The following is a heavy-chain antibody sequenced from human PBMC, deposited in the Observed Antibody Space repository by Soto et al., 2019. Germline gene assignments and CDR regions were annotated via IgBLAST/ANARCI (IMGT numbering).Heavy chain of an antibody. J-gene: IGHJ6*02. Sequence: PDTLSLTCTVSGGSISPYYWSWIPQPPGKVLEWIGFIYYSGRTSYNPSLKSRVTISVDTSKNQFSLNLSSVTAADTAVYYCARDLRFQGHDYADYLGYGMDVWGQGTTVTVSS. D-gene: IGHD4-17*01. CDR3: ARDLRFQGHDYADYLGYGMDV. CDR1: GGSISPYY. CDR2: IYYSGRT. V-gene: IGHV4-59*01.